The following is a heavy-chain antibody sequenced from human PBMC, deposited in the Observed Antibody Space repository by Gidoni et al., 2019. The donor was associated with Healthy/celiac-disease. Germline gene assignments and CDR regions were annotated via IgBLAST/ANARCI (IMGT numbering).Heavy chain of an antibody. CDR1: GFSLSTSGVG. Sequence: QITLKESGPTLVKPTQTLTLTCTFSGFSLSTSGVGVGWIRQPPGKALEWLALIYWNDDKRYSPSLKSRLTITKDTSKNQVVLTMTNMDPVDTATYYCAEVSGYYTTARAFDIWGQGTMVTVSS. CDR2: IYWNDDK. J-gene: IGHJ3*02. D-gene: IGHD3-3*01. CDR3: AEVSGYYTTARAFDI. V-gene: IGHV2-5*01.